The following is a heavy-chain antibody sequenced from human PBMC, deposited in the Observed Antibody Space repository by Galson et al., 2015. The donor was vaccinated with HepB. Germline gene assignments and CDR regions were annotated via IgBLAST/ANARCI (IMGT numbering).Heavy chain of an antibody. CDR2: ISGSGGDT. Sequence: SLRLSCAASGFTFEDYAMTWVRQAPGKGLEWVSTISGSGGDTLYADSVKGRFIISRDNSKNTLYLEMNSLRVDDTAVYSCAKDPWGYNSGWTGTFDIWGQGTLVTVSS. CDR3: AKDPWGYNSGWTGTFDI. V-gene: IGHV3-23*01. D-gene: IGHD6-19*01. J-gene: IGHJ3*02. CDR1: GFTFEDYA.